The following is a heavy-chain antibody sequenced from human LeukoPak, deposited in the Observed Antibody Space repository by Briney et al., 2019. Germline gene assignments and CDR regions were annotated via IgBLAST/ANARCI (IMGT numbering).Heavy chain of an antibody. D-gene: IGHD5-12*01. CDR2: IYSGGTT. V-gene: IGHV3-66*01. CDR1: GFTVSSDY. CDR3: ARYGAYDFNS. Sequence: PGGSLRLSCSASGFTVSSDYMSWVRQAPGKGVAWPSVIYSGGTTYYADSVKGRFTISRDNAKNSLYLQMNSLRAEDTAVYYCARYGAYDFNSWGQGTLVTVSS. J-gene: IGHJ5*01.